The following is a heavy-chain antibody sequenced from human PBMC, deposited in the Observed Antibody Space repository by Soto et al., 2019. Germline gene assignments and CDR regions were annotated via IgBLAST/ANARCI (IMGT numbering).Heavy chain of an antibody. Sequence: ASVKVSCKASGYTFTSYAVHWVRQAPGQRLEWMGWINAGNGNTKYSQKFQGRVTITRDTSASTAYMELSSLRSEDTAVYYCARVPLVPAAMPLHNWFDPWGQGTLVTVSS. CDR2: INAGNGNT. CDR3: ARVPLVPAAMPLHNWFDP. V-gene: IGHV1-3*01. CDR1: GYTFTSYA. J-gene: IGHJ5*02. D-gene: IGHD2-2*01.